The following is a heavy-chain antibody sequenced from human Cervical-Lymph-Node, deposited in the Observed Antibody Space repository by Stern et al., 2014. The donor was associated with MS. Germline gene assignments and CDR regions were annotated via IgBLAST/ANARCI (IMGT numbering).Heavy chain of an antibody. J-gene: IGHJ4*02. CDR1: GFTFSSYG. CDR3: ARDLVRGDYIFDY. Sequence: VQLVESGGGVVQPGRSLRLSCAASGFTFSSYGMHWVRQAQGKGLERVAVIWYDGSNKYYADSVKGRFTISRDNSKNTLYLQMNSLRAEDTAVYYCARDLVRGDYIFDYWGQGTLVTVSS. D-gene: IGHD4-17*01. V-gene: IGHV3-33*01. CDR2: IWYDGSNK.